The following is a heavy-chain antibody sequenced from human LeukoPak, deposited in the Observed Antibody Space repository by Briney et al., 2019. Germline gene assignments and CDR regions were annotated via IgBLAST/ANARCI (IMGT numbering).Heavy chain of an antibody. V-gene: IGHV3-30*04. D-gene: IGHD3-22*01. Sequence: GGSLRLSCAASGFTFSSYAMHWVRQAPGKGLEWVAVISYDGSNKYYADSVKGRFTISRDNSKNTLYLQMNSLRAEDTAVYYCAKGYDSSGYYFLDYWGQGTLVTVSS. CDR1: GFTFSSYA. J-gene: IGHJ4*02. CDR2: ISYDGSNK. CDR3: AKGYDSSGYYFLDY.